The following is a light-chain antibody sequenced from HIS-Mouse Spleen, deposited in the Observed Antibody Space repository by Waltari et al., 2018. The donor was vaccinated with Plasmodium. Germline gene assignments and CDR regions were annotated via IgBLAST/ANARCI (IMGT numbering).Light chain of an antibody. CDR1: ALPKKY. V-gene: IGLV3-10*01. Sequence: SYELTQPPSVSVSPGQTARITCSGDALPKKYAYWDQQKSGQAPVLVIYEDSKRHSGIPERFSGSSSGTMATLTISGAQVEDEADYYCYSTDSSGNHRVFGGGTKLTVL. J-gene: IGLJ3*02. CDR3: YSTDSSGNHRV. CDR2: EDS.